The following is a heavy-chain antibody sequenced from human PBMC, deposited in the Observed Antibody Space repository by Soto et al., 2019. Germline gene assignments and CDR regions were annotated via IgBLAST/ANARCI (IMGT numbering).Heavy chain of an antibody. CDR2: IYWDDDK. Sequence: QITLKESGPTLVKPTQTLTLTCTFSGFSLSTSGVGVGWIRQPPGKALEWLALIYWDDDKRYSPSLKSRLTITQATSKNQVVLTMTNMDPVDTATYYCAHRLGGDYADYWGQGTLVTVSS. CDR3: AHRLGGDYADY. V-gene: IGHV2-5*02. CDR1: GFSLSTSGVG. J-gene: IGHJ4*02.